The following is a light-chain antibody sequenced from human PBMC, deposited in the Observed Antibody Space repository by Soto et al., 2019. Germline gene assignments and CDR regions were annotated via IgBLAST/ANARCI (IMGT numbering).Light chain of an antibody. V-gene: IGKV3-11*01. CDR3: QRRSTWST. Sequence: EIVLTQSPATLSLSPGERATLSCRASQSVTTSLAWYQQKPGQAPRLLIYDASNGATGIPARFSGSGSGTDLPHTVSTLELEDLEVYYGQRRSTWSTLGQGPRQDIK. CDR2: DAS. CDR1: QSVTTS. J-gene: IGKJ2*02.